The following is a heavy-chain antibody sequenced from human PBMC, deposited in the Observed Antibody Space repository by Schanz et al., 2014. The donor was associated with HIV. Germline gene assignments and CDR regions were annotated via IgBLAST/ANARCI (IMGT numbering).Heavy chain of an antibody. J-gene: IGHJ2*01. Sequence: DVQLLESGGGLVQPGGSLRLSCAASGFTFSSSAMSWVRQAPGKGLEWVSAISGSSITYSADSVKGRFTISRDNSKNTLYLQMNSLRAEDTAVYYCALSRPSGYGGSWYFDLWGRGTLVAVSS. CDR3: ALSRPSGYGGSWYFDL. CDR2: ISGSSIT. V-gene: IGHV3-23*01. CDR1: GFTFSSSA. D-gene: IGHD2-15*01.